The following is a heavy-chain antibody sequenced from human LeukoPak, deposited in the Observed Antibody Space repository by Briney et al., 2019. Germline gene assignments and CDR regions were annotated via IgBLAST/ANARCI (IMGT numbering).Heavy chain of an antibody. J-gene: IGHJ4*02. V-gene: IGHV4-34*01. CDR2: INHNGST. Sequence: SQSLSLTCAVYGASFSGYYRRWIRQPPGKWLEWVGEINHNGSTNYHPSLKNRVTISVHTCNNQFSLKLRSVTAADPAVYYCARGPLIVGATIPDYWGQGTVVTVSS. CDR1: GASFSGYY. D-gene: IGHD1-26*01. CDR3: ARGPLIVGATIPDY.